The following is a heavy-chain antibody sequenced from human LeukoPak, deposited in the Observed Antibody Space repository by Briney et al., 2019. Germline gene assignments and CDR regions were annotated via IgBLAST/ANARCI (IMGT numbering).Heavy chain of an antibody. V-gene: IGHV3-48*03. J-gene: IGHJ3*01. Sequence: GGSLRLSCAASGFTFSEFEINWVRQAPGKGLEWVSYISISGTTIHYADSVKGRFTISRDSAKNSGYLQMNSLRAGDTAVYYCVRGGSSPYKFNAFDVWGQGTVVTVSS. D-gene: IGHD2-2*01. CDR3: VRGGSSPYKFNAFDV. CDR2: ISISGTTI. CDR1: GFTFSEFE.